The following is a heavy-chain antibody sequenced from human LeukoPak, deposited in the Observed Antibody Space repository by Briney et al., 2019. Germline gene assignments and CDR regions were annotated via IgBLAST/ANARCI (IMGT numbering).Heavy chain of an antibody. D-gene: IGHD4-17*01. J-gene: IGHJ3*02. V-gene: IGHV4-39*01. CDR2: IYYSGST. CDR1: GGSISSSSYY. CDR3: ARSWGILDYGDRCDAFDI. Sequence: SETLSLICTVSGGSISSSSYYWGWIRQPPGKGLEWIGSIYYSGSTYYNPSLKSRVTISVDTSKNQFSLKLSSVTAADTAVYYCARSWGILDYGDRCDAFDIWGQGTMVTVSS.